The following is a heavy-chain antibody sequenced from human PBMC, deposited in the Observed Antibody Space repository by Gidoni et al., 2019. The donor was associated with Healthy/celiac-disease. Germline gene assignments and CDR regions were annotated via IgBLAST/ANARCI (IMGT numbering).Heavy chain of an antibody. D-gene: IGHD2-2*01. J-gene: IGHJ5*02. CDR3: ATSIVVVPAAYEEGYNWFDP. V-gene: IGHV1-24*01. CDR1: GYTLSELA. CDR2: FDPEDGET. Sequence: QVQLVQSGAEVKKPGASVKVSCKVSGYTLSELAMHRGRQAPGKGLEWRGGFDPEDGETIYAQKFQGRVTMTEDTSTDTAYMELSSLRSEDTAVYYCATSIVVVPAAYEEGYNWFDPWGQGTLVTVSS.